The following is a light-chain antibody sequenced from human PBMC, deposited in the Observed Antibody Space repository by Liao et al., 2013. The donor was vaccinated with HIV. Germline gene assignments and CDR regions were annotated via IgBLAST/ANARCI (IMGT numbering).Light chain of an antibody. CDR2: QDY. Sequence: SHELTQPPSVSVSPGQTANITCSGGELENTYASWYQQKPGQSPVLVVYQDYKRPSGIPERFSGSNSGNTATLTISGTQAMDEADYYCQAWDSSILYVFGTGTKVTVL. CDR3: QAWDSSILYV. CDR1: ELENTY. J-gene: IGLJ1*01. V-gene: IGLV3-1*01.